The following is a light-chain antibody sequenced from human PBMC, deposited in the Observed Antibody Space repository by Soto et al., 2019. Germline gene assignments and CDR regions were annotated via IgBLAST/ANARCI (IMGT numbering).Light chain of an antibody. CDR1: QVINRW. J-gene: IGKJ2*01. V-gene: IGKV1D-12*01. CDR2: AIS. Sequence: DIQMTQSPSSVSASVGDRVTITCRASQVINRWLAWYQQKPGRAPKLMIYAISTLHSGVPSRFSGSGSGTDFTLTISSLQPEDFATYYCQQANGFTYTFGQGTKLEIK. CDR3: QQANGFTYT.